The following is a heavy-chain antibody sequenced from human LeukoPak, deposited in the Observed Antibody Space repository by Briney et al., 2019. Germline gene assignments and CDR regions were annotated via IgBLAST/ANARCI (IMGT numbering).Heavy chain of an antibody. Sequence: QSGGSLRLSCAASGFTVSSNYMNWVRQAPGKGLEWVSVIYSGGSTYYADSVKGRFIISRDNSKNTLYLQMNSLRVEDTAVYYCARGHSGRYFASDYWGQGTLVTVSS. V-gene: IGHV3-66*01. CDR1: GFTVSSNY. CDR3: ARGHSGRYFASDY. CDR2: IYSGGST. J-gene: IGHJ4*02. D-gene: IGHD1-26*01.